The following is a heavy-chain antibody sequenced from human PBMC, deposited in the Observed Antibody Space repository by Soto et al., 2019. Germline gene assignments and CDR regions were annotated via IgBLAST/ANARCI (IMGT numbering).Heavy chain of an antibody. CDR2: INAGNGNT. Sequence: ASVKVSCKASGYTFTSYAMHWVRQAPGQRLEWMGWINAGNGNTKYSQKFQGRVTITRDTSASTAYMELSSLRSEDTAVYYCARDRSDSSGYYYLISEFEYWGQGTLVTVSS. CDR3: ARDRSDSSGYYYLISEFEY. V-gene: IGHV1-3*01. CDR1: GYTFTSYA. J-gene: IGHJ4*02. D-gene: IGHD3-22*01.